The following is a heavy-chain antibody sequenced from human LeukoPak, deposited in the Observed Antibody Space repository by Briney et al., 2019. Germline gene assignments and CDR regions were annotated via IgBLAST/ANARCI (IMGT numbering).Heavy chain of an antibody. Sequence: GGSLRLSCAASGFTFSSYEMNWVRQAPGKGLEWVSYISSSGSTIYYADSVKGRFTISRDNAKNSLYLQMNSLRAEDTAVYYCARIDSYGYHYFDYWGQGTLVTVSS. CDR2: ISSSGSTI. CDR1: GFTFSSYE. V-gene: IGHV3-48*03. CDR3: ARIDSYGYHYFDY. D-gene: IGHD5-18*01. J-gene: IGHJ4*02.